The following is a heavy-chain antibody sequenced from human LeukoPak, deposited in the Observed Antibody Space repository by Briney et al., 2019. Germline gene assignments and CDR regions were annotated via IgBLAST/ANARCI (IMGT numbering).Heavy chain of an antibody. CDR3: LTGSS. J-gene: IGHJ5*02. CDR1: GFTVSSAW. V-gene: IGHV3-15*04. Sequence: TGGSLRLSCAASGFTVSSAWGSWVRQAPGKGLEWVARIGTKIEGVTTDYAASVKGKFSISRDDSKNTLYLQINSPKTENTAMYYWLTGSSWGQGTLVTVSS. CDR2: IGTKIEGVTT. D-gene: IGHD1-26*01.